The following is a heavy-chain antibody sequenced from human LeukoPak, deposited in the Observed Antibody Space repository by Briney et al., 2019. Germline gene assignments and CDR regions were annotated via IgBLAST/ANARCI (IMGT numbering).Heavy chain of an antibody. Sequence: GGSLRLSCAASGFTVSSNYMSWVRQAPGKGLEWVSVIYSGGSTYCADSVKGRFTISRDNSKNTLYLQMNSLRAEDTAVYYCARAPSVYDSSGYYFDYWGQGTLVTVSS. V-gene: IGHV3-66*01. D-gene: IGHD3-22*01. CDR1: GFTVSSNY. CDR2: IYSGGST. CDR3: ARAPSVYDSSGYYFDY. J-gene: IGHJ4*02.